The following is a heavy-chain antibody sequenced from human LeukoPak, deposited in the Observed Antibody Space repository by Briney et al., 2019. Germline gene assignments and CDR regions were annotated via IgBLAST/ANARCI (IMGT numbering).Heavy chain of an antibody. V-gene: IGHV3-21*01. CDR3: AGDCLYGSSSFNPFDY. CDR1: GFTFSSDT. CDR2: ISSRSSYT. D-gene: IGHD6-6*01. J-gene: IGHJ4*02. Sequence: GGSLRLSCAASGFTFSSDTMNWVRQSPGKWREWVSSISSRSSYTYYADSVRGRFTISRDNAKKSLYLQMDSLRAEDTAVYYCAGDCLYGSSSFNPFDYWGQGTLVTVSS.